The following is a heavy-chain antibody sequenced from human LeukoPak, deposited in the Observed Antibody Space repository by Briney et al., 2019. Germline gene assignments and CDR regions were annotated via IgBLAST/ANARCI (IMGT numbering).Heavy chain of an antibody. J-gene: IGHJ3*01. CDR3: GRDPNGDYIGAFDF. CDR2: IRGSGDGT. Sequence: GGSLRLSCVGSGFTSSSYAMTWVRQAPGSGLEWVSSIRGSGDGTSYADSVKGRFTMSRDNSKNTLYLQMDNLRAEDTAMYYCGRDPNGDYIGAFDFWGRGTLVTVSS. D-gene: IGHD4-17*01. V-gene: IGHV3-23*01. CDR1: GFTSSSYA.